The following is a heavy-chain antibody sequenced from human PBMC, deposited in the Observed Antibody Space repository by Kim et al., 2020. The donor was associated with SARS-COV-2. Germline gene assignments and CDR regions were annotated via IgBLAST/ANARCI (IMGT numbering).Heavy chain of an antibody. CDR1: GGSFSGYY. CDR2: INHSGST. CDR3: ARGVGSNAQSGSYYLWYF. V-gene: IGHV4-34*01. Sequence: SETLSLTCAVYGGSFSGYYWSWIRQPPGKGLEWIGEINHSGSTNYNPSLKSRVTISVDTSKNQFSLKLSSVTAADTAVYYCARGVGSNAQSGSYYLWYF. D-gene: IGHD1-26*01. J-gene: IGHJ2*01.